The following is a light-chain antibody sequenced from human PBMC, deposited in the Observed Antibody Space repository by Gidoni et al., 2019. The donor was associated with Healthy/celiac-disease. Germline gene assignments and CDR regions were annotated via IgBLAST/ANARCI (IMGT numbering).Light chain of an antibody. CDR2: EVS. Sequence: QSALTQPPYESGSPGQSVTIPCTGTSSDVGGYNYVSWYQQHSGKAPNLMIYEVSKRPSGVPDRFSGSKSGNTASLTVSGLQAEDEADYYCSSYAGSNNYVFGTGTKVTVL. CDR1: SSDVGGYNY. CDR3: SSYAGSNNYV. J-gene: IGLJ1*01. V-gene: IGLV2-8*01.